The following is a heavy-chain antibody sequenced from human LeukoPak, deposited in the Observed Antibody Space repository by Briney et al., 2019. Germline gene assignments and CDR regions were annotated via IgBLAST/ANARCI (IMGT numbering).Heavy chain of an antibody. D-gene: IGHD4-17*01. CDR2: IYSGGST. J-gene: IGHJ4*02. Sequence: GGSLRLSCAASGFTVSSNYMSWVRQAPGKGLEWVSVIYSGGSTYYADSVKGRFTISRDNSKNTLYLQMNSRRAEDTAVYYCARVPAVTTDYYFDYWGQGTLVTVSS. CDR1: GFTVSSNY. V-gene: IGHV3-53*01. CDR3: ARVPAVTTDYYFDY.